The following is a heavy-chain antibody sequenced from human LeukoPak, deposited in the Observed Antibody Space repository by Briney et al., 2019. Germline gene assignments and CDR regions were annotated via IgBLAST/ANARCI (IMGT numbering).Heavy chain of an antibody. CDR2: IRRRAYGGTT. J-gene: IGHJ4*02. D-gene: IGHD1-1*01. CDR1: GFTFEDFA. V-gene: IGHV3-49*04. CDR3: SRDSHGDDVYDY. Sequence: GGSLRLSCTVSGFTFEDFAMTWVRQAPGKGLEWVGFIRRRAYGGTTDYAASVKGRFTISVDDSKNIAFLQMNSLKTEDTAIYFCSRDSHGDDVYDYWGQGTLVTVSS.